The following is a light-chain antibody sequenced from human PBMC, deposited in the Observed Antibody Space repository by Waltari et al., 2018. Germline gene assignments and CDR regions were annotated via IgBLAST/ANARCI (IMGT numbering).Light chain of an antibody. J-gene: IGLJ2*01. Sequence: SYELTQPTSVSVAPGQPASITCSGDKLGDKYACWYQQKPGQSPVLVIHQDTKRPSGIPERFSGSNSGNTATLTISGTQAIDEADYYCQAWDSSYARVFGGGTKLTVL. V-gene: IGLV3-1*01. CDR3: QAWDSSYARV. CDR1: KLGDKY. CDR2: QDT.